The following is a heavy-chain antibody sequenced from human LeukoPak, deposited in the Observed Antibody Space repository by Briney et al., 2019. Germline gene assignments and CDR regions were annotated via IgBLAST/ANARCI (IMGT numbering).Heavy chain of an antibody. CDR3: ARGIWSRTVSSYYFDY. V-gene: IGHV1-3*01. D-gene: IGHD3-3*01. J-gene: IGHJ4*02. CDR1: GFTFTNYA. CDR2: INAGNGHT. Sequence: GASVKVSCKASGFTFTNYAMQWVRQAPGQRLEWMGWINAGNGHTRYSQRFQGRVTTTRGTSATTVYMEVTSLRSEDTAVYYCARGIWSRTVSSYYFDYWGQGTLVTVSS.